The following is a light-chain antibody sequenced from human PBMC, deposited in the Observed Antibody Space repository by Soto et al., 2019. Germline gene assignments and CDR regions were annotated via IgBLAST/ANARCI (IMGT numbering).Light chain of an antibody. CDR2: KAT. CDR3: QQYNDYLT. J-gene: IGKJ1*01. Sequence: IQLTQSPSTLSASVGDRVTITCRASQSVRSWLAWFQQKPGKAPKLLIYKATTLESGVPSRFSGSGSGTEFTLTISSRQPDDLGTYYCQQYNDYLTFGQGTKVEIK. CDR1: QSVRSW. V-gene: IGKV1-5*03.